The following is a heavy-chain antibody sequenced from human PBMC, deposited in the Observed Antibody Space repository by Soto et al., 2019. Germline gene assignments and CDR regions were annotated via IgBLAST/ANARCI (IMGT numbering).Heavy chain of an antibody. Sequence: ASVKVSCKASGYTFTSYGISWVRQAPGQGLEWMGWISAYNGNTNYAQKLQGRVTMTTDTSTSTAYMELRSLRSDDTAVYYCARREYSYGSNWYFDLWGRGTLVTVSS. CDR1: GYTFTSYG. J-gene: IGHJ2*01. CDR2: ISAYNGNT. D-gene: IGHD5-18*01. V-gene: IGHV1-18*01. CDR3: ARREYSYGSNWYFDL.